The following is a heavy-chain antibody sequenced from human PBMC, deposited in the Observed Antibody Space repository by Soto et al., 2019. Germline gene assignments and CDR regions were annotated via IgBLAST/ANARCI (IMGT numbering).Heavy chain of an antibody. CDR2: ISGSGGST. CDR1: GFTFSSYA. Sequence: GGSLRLSCAASGFTFSSYAMSWIRQAPGKGLEWVSAISGSGGSTYYADSVKGRFTISRDNSKNTLYLQMDSLRAEDTAVYYCAKVQFSEFDYWGQGTLVTVSS. CDR3: AKVQFSEFDY. J-gene: IGHJ4*02. V-gene: IGHV3-23*01.